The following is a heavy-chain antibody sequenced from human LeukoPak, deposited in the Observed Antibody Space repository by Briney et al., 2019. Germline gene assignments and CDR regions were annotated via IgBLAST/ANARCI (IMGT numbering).Heavy chain of an antibody. CDR2: FHHTGGT. CDR1: GGSMTSYY. V-gene: IGHV4-59*01. CDR3: ATDRPVGGAYWGSFDM. D-gene: IGHD2-8*02. J-gene: IGHJ3*02. Sequence: PSETLSLTCSVSGGSMTSYYWSWIRQPPGKGLEGIGFFHHTGGTNYNPYVKSRVTISGDTPKNQVSLKMTSVTAADTAVYYCATDRPVGGAYWGSFDMWGHGTLVTVSS.